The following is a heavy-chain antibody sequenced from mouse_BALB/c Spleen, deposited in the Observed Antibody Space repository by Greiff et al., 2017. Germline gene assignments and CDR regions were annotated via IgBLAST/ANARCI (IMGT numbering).Heavy chain of an antibody. D-gene: IGHD1-1*01. J-gene: IGHJ3*01. CDR3: TIKEFTTTGGFAY. V-gene: IGHV1-5*01. Sequence: VQLQQSGTVLARPGASVKMSCKASGYTFTSYWMHWVKQRPGQGLEWIGAIYPGNSDTSYNQKFKGKAKLTAVTSTSTAYMELSSLTNEDSAVYYCTIKEFTTTGGFAYWGQGTLVTVSA. CDR2: IYPGNSDT. CDR1: GYTFTSYW.